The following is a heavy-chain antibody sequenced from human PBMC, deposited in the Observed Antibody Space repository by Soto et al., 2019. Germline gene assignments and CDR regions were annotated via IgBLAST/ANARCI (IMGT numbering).Heavy chain of an antibody. Sequence: GESLKISCKGSGYSFTSYWIGWVRQMPGKGLEWMGIIYPGDSDTRYSPSFQGQVTISADKSISTAYLQWSSLKASDTAMYYCARADSDYSSGWYAPFDYWGQGTLVTVSS. CDR2: IYPGDSDT. D-gene: IGHD6-19*01. J-gene: IGHJ4*02. CDR1: GYSFTSYW. V-gene: IGHV5-51*01. CDR3: ARADSDYSSGWYAPFDY.